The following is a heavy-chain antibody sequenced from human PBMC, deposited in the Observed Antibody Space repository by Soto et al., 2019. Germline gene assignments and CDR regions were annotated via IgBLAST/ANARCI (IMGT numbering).Heavy chain of an antibody. D-gene: IGHD2-2*01. Sequence: SGTPSLTSTVSSAPISSSSYTWGRIRQPPGKGLEWIGSIYYSGTTYYNPSLNSRVTVSVDTSKNQFSLKVTSVTAADTAVYYCARLHGYCISSSCHGHYAMDVWGQGTTVTVSS. CDR1: SAPISSSSYT. V-gene: IGHV4-39*01. CDR2: IYYSGTT. CDR3: ARLHGYCISSSCHGHYAMDV. J-gene: IGHJ6*02.